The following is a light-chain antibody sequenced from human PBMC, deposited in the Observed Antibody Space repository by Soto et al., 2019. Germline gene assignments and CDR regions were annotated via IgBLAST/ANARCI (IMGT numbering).Light chain of an antibody. J-gene: IGKJ1*01. V-gene: IGKV3-20*01. Sequence: EIVLTQSPGTLSLSPGERATLSCRASQSVSSSYLAWYQQKPGQAPRLLIYGASSRATGIPDRFSGSGSGTDFTLTISRLEPEDFAVYNCQHYGSSWTFGQGTKVDIK. CDR2: GAS. CDR1: QSVSSSY. CDR3: QHYGSSWT.